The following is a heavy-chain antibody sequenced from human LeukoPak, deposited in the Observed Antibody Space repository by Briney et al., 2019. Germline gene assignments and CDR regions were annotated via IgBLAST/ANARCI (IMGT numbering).Heavy chain of an antibody. J-gene: IGHJ5*02. CDR3: ARAPRAGTYYDSSGYYYGLRRYGWFDP. CDR1: GVSISGYY. D-gene: IGHD3-22*01. V-gene: IGHV4-59*01. Sequence: PSETLSFTCSISGVSISGYYWSWIRQPPGKGLEWIGYIYYSGSTNYNPSLKSQVTISVDTSKNQFSLKLSSVTAADTAVYYCARAPRAGTYYDSSGYYYGLRRYGWFDPWGQGTLVTVSS. CDR2: IYYSGST.